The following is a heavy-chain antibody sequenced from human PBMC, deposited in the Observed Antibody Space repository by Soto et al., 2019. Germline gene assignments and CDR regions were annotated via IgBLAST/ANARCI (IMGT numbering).Heavy chain of an antibody. CDR3: AREDYYYYYMDV. Sequence: SETLSLTCTVSGGSISSYYWSWIRQPPGKGLEWIGYIYYSGSTNYNPSLKSRVTISVDTSKNQFSLKLSSVTAADTAVYYCAREDYYYYYMDVWGKGTTVTVSS. V-gene: IGHV4-59*01. J-gene: IGHJ6*03. CDR1: GGSISSYY. CDR2: IYYSGST.